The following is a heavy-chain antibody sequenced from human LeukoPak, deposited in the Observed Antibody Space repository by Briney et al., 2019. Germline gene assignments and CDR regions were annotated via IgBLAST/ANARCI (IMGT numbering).Heavy chain of an antibody. CDR1: GGSISSGGYS. CDR2: IYHSGST. V-gene: IGHV4-30-2*01. CDR3: ARQRDTASVGAFDI. D-gene: IGHD5-18*01. Sequence: SQTLSLTCVVSGGSISSGGYSWSWIRQPPGKGLEWIGYIYHSGSTYYNPSLKSRVTISVDRSKNQFSLKVSSVTATDTALYYCARQRDTASVGAFDIWGQGTMVTVSS. J-gene: IGHJ3*02.